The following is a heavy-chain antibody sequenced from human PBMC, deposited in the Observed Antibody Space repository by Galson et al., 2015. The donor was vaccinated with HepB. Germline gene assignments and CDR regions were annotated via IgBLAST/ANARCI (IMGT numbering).Heavy chain of an antibody. CDR2: IMQDGSEK. Sequence: SLRLSCAASGFTFSRYWVNWVRQAPGKGLEWVVNIMQDGSEKHYVDSVKGRFTISRDNAKKSLYLQMNSLRVEDTAVYYCARGGSSEWLVGALNVWGQGTMATVSS. CDR1: GFTFSRYW. J-gene: IGHJ3*01. D-gene: IGHD3-3*01. V-gene: IGHV3-7*01. CDR3: ARGGSSEWLVGALNV.